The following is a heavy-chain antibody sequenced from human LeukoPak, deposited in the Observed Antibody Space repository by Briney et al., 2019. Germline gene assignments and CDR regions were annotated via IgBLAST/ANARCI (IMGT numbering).Heavy chain of an antibody. CDR3: AKGGYSSLHDEGEFDY. D-gene: IGHD6-13*01. CDR1: GFTFSSSW. V-gene: IGHV3-23*01. Sequence: GGSLRLSCAASGFTFSSSWMHWVCQPPEKGLEWVSAISGSGGSTYYADSVKGRFTISRDNSKNTLYLQMNSLRAEDTAVYYCAKGGYSSLHDEGEFDYWGQGTLVTVSS. CDR2: ISGSGGST. J-gene: IGHJ4*02.